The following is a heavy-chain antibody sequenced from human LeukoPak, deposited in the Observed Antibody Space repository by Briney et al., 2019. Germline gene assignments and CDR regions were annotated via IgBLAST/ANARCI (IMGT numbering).Heavy chain of an antibody. CDR3: ARGSWGHTALDY. CDR1: GYTFTSYG. Sequence: ASVKVSCKASGYTFTSYGISWVRQATGQGLEWMGWMNPNSGNTGYAQKFQGRVTMTRNTSISTAYMELSSLRSEDTAVYYCARGSWGHTALDYWGQGTLVTVSS. J-gene: IGHJ4*02. V-gene: IGHV1-8*02. CDR2: MNPNSGNT. D-gene: IGHD5-18*01.